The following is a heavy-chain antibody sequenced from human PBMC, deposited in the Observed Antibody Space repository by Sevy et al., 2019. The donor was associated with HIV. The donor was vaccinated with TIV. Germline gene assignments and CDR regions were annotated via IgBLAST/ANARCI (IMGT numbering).Heavy chain of an antibody. CDR1: GFTFSSYA. CDR3: AGAGMGAKGFDY. Sequence: GGSLRLSCAASGFTFSSYAMSWVRQAPGKGLEWVSAISGSGGSTYYADSVKGRFTISRDNFKNTLYLQMNSLRAEDTAVYYCAGAGMGAKGFDYWGQGTLVTVSS. V-gene: IGHV3-23*01. J-gene: IGHJ4*02. D-gene: IGHD1-26*01. CDR2: ISGSGGST.